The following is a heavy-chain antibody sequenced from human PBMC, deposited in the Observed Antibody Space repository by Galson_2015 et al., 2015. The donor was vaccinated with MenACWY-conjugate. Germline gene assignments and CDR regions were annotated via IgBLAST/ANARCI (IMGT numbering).Heavy chain of an antibody. CDR3: AKRIVSEVGATDYFDY. V-gene: IGHV3-30*18. Sequence: SLRLSCAASGFTFSSYGMHWVRQAPGKGLEWVAVISYDGSNKYYADSVKGRFTISRDNSKNTLYLQMNSLRAEDTAVYYCAKRIVSEVGATDYFDYWGQGTLVTVSS. J-gene: IGHJ4*02. CDR1: GFTFSSYG. CDR2: ISYDGSNK. D-gene: IGHD1-26*01.